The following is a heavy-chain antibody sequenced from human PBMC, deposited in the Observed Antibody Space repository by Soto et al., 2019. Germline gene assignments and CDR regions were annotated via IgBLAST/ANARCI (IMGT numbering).Heavy chain of an antibody. CDR3: ARNGGGLDY. Sequence: EVQLVESGGGLVQPGGSLRLSCAASGFSFSTHDIYWVRQPTGKGLEWISTFSSAGDTYYSDSVKGRFTISRENAKNSLFLQMNSLRAGDTAVYYCARNGGGLDYWGPGTLVTVSS. J-gene: IGHJ4*02. CDR2: FSSAGDT. V-gene: IGHV3-13*01. CDR1: GFSFSTHD. D-gene: IGHD2-21*01.